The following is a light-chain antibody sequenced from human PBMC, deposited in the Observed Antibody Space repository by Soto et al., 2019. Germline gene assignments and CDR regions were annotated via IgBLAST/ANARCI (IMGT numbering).Light chain of an antibody. V-gene: IGKV3-11*01. CDR2: DAS. Sequence: EIVLTQSPATLSLSPGERATLSCRASQSVSNYLAWYQQKPGQAPRLLMYDASNRATGIPAKFSGSGSGTDFPPPISNLEPEVLAFYYCQQRANWPGYILGRGTGREIK. CDR1: QSVSNY. J-gene: IGKJ2*01. CDR3: QQRANWPGYI.